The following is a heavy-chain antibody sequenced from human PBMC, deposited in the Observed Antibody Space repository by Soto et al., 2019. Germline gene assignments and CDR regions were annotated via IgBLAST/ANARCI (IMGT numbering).Heavy chain of an antibody. J-gene: IGHJ4*02. D-gene: IGHD3-3*01. CDR3: ARGVFWSGPLFDY. CDR2: IYYSGST. V-gene: IGHV4-30-4*01. Sequence: KTSETLSLTCTVSGGSISSGDYYWSWIRQPPGKGLEWIGYIYYSGSTYYNPSLKSRVTISVDTSKNQFSLKLSSVTAADTAVYSCARGVFWSGPLFDYWGQGTLVTVSS. CDR1: GGSISSGDYY.